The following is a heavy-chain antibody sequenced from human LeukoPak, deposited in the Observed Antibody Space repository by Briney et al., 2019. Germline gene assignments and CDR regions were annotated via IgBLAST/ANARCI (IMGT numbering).Heavy chain of an antibody. CDR3: ARGSELLYVDFDY. V-gene: IGHV1-18*01. J-gene: IGHJ4*02. CDR1: GYTFTTYG. Sequence: AASVKVSCKASGYTFTTYGISWVRQAPGQGLEWMGWISAYNGNTNYAQKLQGRVTITADKSTSTAYMELSSLRSEDTAVYYCARGSELLYVDFDYWGQGTLVTVSS. CDR2: ISAYNGNT. D-gene: IGHD2-2*02.